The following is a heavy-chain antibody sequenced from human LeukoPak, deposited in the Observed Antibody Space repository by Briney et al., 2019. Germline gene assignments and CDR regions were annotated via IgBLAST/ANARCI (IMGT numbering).Heavy chain of an antibody. J-gene: IGHJ6*02. Sequence: GASVKVSCKASGYTFTGYYMHWVRQAPGQGLEWMGWMNPNSGNTGYAQKFQGRVTMTRNTSISTAYMELSSLRSEDTAVYYCARHPLPPTKDIVVVPAAIALYYGMDVWGQGTTVTVSS. CDR3: ARHPLPPTKDIVVVPAAIALYYGMDV. V-gene: IGHV1-8*02. CDR1: GYTFTGYY. D-gene: IGHD2-2*01. CDR2: MNPNSGNT.